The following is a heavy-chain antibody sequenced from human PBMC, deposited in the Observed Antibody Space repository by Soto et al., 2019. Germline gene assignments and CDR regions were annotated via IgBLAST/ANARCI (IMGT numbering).Heavy chain of an antibody. CDR1: GGSISSGGYY. J-gene: IGHJ5*02. CDR3: ATERDGVGATQWGSSNWFDP. D-gene: IGHD1-26*01. CDR2: IYYSGST. Sequence: KSSETLSLTCTVSGGSISSGGYYWSWIRQHPGKGLEWIGYIYYSGSTCYNPSLKSRVTISVDTSKNQFSLKLSSVTAADTAVYYCATERDGVGATQWGSSNWFDPWGQGTLVTVSS. V-gene: IGHV4-31*02.